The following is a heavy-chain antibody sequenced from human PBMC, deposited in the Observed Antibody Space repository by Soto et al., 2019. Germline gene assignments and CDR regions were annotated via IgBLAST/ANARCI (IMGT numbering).Heavy chain of an antibody. Sequence: SETLSLTCTVSGGHISSYHWSWIRQPPGKGLEWIGNIYYSGSTNYNPSLKSRVTISVDTSKKQFSLKLSSVTAGDTAVYYCARSVYSSGDVDAFDIWGQGTMVTASS. CDR1: GGHISSYH. J-gene: IGHJ3*02. CDR2: IYYSGST. V-gene: IGHV4-59*01. D-gene: IGHD3-22*01. CDR3: ARSVYSSGDVDAFDI.